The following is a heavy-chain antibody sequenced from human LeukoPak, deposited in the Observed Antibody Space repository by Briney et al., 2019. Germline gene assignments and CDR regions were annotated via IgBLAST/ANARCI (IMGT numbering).Heavy chain of an antibody. D-gene: IGHD2-21*02. CDR1: GGSISSGDYY. Sequence: PSETLSLTCTVSGGSISSGDYYWSWIRQPPGKGLEWIGYIYYIGNTFYNPSLKSLVTISVDTSKNQFSLKLSSVTAADTAVYYCASAYCGGDCTPYWYFDLWGRGTLVTVSS. CDR2: IYYIGNT. V-gene: IGHV4-30-4*01. CDR3: ASAYCGGDCTPYWYFDL. J-gene: IGHJ2*01.